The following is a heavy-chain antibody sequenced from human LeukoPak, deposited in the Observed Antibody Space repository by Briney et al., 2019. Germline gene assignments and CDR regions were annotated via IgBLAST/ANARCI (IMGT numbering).Heavy chain of an antibody. CDR2: INSDGINT. D-gene: IGHD6-13*01. J-gene: IGHJ4*02. CDR1: GLTFSNYW. Sequence: GGSLRLSCAASGLTFSNYWMHWVRQAPGKGLVWVSRINSDGINTSYADSVKGRFTISRDNSKNTLYLQMNSLRAEDTAVYYCARPYSSSENHWGQGTLVTVSS. V-gene: IGHV3-74*01. CDR3: ARPYSSSENH.